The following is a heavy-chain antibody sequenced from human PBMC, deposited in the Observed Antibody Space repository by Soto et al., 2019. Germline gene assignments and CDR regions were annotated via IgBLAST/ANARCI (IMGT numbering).Heavy chain of an antibody. CDR1: GFTFSSYS. CDR2: ISDSSSII. Sequence: EVQLVESGGDLVQPGGSLRLSCAASGFTFSSYSMNWVREAPGKGLEWVSYISDSSSIIYYADSVKGRFTISRDNAKNSLYLQMNSLRAEDTAVYYCAREKLRPNAFDIWGQGTMVTVSS. J-gene: IGHJ3*02. V-gene: IGHV3-48*01. CDR3: AREKLRPNAFDI. D-gene: IGHD1-7*01.